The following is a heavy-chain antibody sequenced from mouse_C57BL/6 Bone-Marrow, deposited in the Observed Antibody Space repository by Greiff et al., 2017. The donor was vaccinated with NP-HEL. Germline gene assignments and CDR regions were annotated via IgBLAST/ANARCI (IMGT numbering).Heavy chain of an antibody. CDR1: GFTFSDYY. J-gene: IGHJ3*01. Sequence: EVKLVESEGGLVQPGSSMKLSCTASGFTFSDYYMAWVRQVPEKGLEWVANINYDGSSTYYLDSLKSRFIISRDNAKNILYLQMSSLKSEDTATYYCARDGRAWTGFAYWGQGTLVTVSA. CDR2: INYDGSST. CDR3: ARDGRAWTGFAY. V-gene: IGHV5-16*01. D-gene: IGHD3-1*01.